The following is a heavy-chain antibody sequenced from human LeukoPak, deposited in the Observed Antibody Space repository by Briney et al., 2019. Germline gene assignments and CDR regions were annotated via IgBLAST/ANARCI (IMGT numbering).Heavy chain of an antibody. Sequence: GGSLRLSCVATGYPFSQHGIHWVRQAPGRGLEWVAVIWPNGNKKEYADSVRGRFIVSKDNSQNTLSLQMNSLRAEDTAVYYCVVVLVPAAVWQFDVWGRGTLVTVSS. V-gene: IGHV3-33*01. CDR1: GYPFSQHG. CDR3: VVVLVPAAVWQFDV. D-gene: IGHD2-2*01. CDR2: IWPNGNKK. J-gene: IGHJ2*01.